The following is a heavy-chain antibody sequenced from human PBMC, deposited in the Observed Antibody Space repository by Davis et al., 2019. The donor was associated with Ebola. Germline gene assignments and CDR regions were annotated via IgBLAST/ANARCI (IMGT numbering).Heavy chain of an antibody. V-gene: IGHV3-53*05. CDR2: IYSGGST. D-gene: IGHD6-13*01. CDR3: AKAVDGSWYYLGY. Sequence: PGGSLRLSCAASGFTVSSNYMSWVRQAPGKGLEWVSVIYSGGSTYYADSVKGRFTISRDNSKNTLYLQMNSLRAEDTAVYYCAKAVDGSWYYLGYWGQGTLVTVSS. CDR1: GFTVSSNY. J-gene: IGHJ4*02.